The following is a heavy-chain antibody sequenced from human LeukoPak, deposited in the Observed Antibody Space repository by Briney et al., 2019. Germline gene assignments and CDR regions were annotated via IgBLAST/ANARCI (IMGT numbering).Heavy chain of an antibody. CDR2: IYTSGST. CDR1: GGSISSYY. V-gene: IGHV4-4*09. J-gene: IGHJ6*02. CDR3: ARSNGSGPPLGYYYYGMDV. D-gene: IGHD6-19*01. Sequence: SETLSLTCTVSGGSISSYYWSWIRQPPGKGLEWIGYIYTSGSTNYNPSLKSRVTISVDTSKNQFSLKLSSVTAADTAVYYCARSNGSGPPLGYYYYGMDVWGQGTTVTVSS.